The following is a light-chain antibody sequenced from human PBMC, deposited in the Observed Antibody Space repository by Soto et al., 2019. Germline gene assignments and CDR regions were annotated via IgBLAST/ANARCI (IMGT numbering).Light chain of an antibody. CDR3: KQRNNWPLT. CDR2: DAS. J-gene: IGKJ4*01. V-gene: IGKV3-11*01. Sequence: VLTQSPATLSLSPGERATLSCRASQSVGSSLAWYQQKHGQAPRLLIYDASNRATGIPARFSGSGSGTYFPPTTGGLEPEVFAVYYCKQRNNWPLTFGGGTEVEI. CDR1: QSVGSS.